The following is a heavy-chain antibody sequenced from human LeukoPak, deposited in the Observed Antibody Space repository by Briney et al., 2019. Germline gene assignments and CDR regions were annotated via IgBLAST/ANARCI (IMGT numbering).Heavy chain of an antibody. Sequence: PGGSLRLSCAASGFTFTNHAMAWVRLAPGKGLEWVSLIRDSGATFYADSVKGRFTISRDNSKNTIYLQMNRLRVEDTAVYFCARDRAVTQVWVEFDSWGQGTQVTVSS. D-gene: IGHD3-16*01. CDR3: ARDRAVTQVWVEFDS. CDR2: IRDSGAT. V-gene: IGHV3-66*03. J-gene: IGHJ5*01. CDR1: GFTFTNHA.